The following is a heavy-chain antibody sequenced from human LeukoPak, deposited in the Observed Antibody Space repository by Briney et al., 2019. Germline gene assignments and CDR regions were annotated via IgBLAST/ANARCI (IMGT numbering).Heavy chain of an antibody. Sequence: PGGSLRLSCAAPGFTFSNYAMSWVRQAPGKGLEWVSSISSSSSYIYYADSVKGRFTISRDNAKNSLYLQMNSLRAEDTAVYYCARDVSTPSYYDFWSGYFREPFDYWGQGTLVTVSS. CDR2: ISSSSSYI. V-gene: IGHV3-21*01. CDR1: GFTFSNYA. CDR3: ARDVSTPSYYDFWSGYFREPFDY. D-gene: IGHD3-3*01. J-gene: IGHJ4*02.